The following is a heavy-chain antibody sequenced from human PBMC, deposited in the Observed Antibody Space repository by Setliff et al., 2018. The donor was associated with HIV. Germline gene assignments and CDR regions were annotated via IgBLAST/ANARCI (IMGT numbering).Heavy chain of an antibody. J-gene: IGHJ3*02. D-gene: IGHD2-2*01. V-gene: IGHV1-18*01. Sequence: ASVKVSCKASPYTFSSYVINWVRQAPGQGLEWMGRISVYNGNTIYAQKLQGRVIMTTDTSTSTAYMELGSLRSDDTAMYYCATQRDIVMVPGQGGFDIWAQGTMVTVSS. CDR1: PYTFSSYV. CDR3: ATQRDIVMVPGQGGFDI. CDR2: ISVYNGNT.